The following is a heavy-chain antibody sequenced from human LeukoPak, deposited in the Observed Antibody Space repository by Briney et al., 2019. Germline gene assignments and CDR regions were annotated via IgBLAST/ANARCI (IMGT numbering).Heavy chain of an antibody. CDR2: ISGSGGST. Sequence: PGGSLRLSCAASGFTFSSYAKSWVRQAPGKGLEWVSAISGSGGSTYYADSVKGRFTISRDNSKNTLYLQMNSLRAEDTAVYYCAKGNPMVRGVIIRPFDYWGQGTLVTVSS. J-gene: IGHJ4*02. CDR3: AKGNPMVRGVIIRPFDY. V-gene: IGHV3-23*01. CDR1: GFTFSSYA. D-gene: IGHD3-10*01.